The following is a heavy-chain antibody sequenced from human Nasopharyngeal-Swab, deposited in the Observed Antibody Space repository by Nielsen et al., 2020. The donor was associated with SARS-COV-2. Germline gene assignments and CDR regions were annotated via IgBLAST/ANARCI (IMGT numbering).Heavy chain of an antibody. V-gene: IGHV3-73*01. D-gene: IGHD2-8*02. CDR3: TRGPPYTDTYWDAFDI. Sequence: VRQMHGKGLEWVGRIRSKANSYATAYAASVKGRFTISRDDSKNTAYLQMNSLKTEDTAVYYCTRGPPYTDTYWDAFDIWGQGTMVTVSS. J-gene: IGHJ3*02. CDR2: IRSKANSYAT.